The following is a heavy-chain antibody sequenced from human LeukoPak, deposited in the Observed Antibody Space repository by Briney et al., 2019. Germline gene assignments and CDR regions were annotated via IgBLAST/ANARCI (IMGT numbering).Heavy chain of an antibody. D-gene: IGHD3-22*01. J-gene: IGHJ5*02. Sequence: PGGSLRLSCAASGFTFSSYGMHWVRQAPGKGLEWVAFIRYDGSNKYYADSVKGRFTISRDNSKNTLYLQMNSLRAEDTAVYYCAREILNYYDSSGYYYRWFDPWGQGTLVTVSS. V-gene: IGHV3-30*02. CDR1: GFTFSSYG. CDR3: AREILNYYDSSGYYYRWFDP. CDR2: IRYDGSNK.